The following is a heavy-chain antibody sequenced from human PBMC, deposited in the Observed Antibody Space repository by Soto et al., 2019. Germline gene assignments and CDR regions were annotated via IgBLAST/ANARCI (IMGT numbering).Heavy chain of an antibody. CDR3: AKDRKLQLDRPTHFDY. CDR2: IDSAGDA. V-gene: IGHV3-13*01. D-gene: IGHD6-13*01. Sequence: GSLRLSCAASGFTFSSHDMHWVRQVTGKGVEWVSGIDSAGDAKYPASVKGRFTISRENAKNSLYLQMNSLRVEDTAVYYCAKDRKLQLDRPTHFDYLGQGTLLTVSS. CDR1: GFTFSSHD. J-gene: IGHJ4*02.